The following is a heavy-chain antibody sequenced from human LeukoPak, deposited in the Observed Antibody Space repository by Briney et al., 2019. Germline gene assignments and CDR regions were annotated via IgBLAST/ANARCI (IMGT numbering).Heavy chain of an antibody. CDR2: IYYSGST. Sequence: PSETLSLTCTVSGGSISSSSYYWGWLRQPPGKGLEWIGSIYYSGSTYYNPSLKSRVTISVDTSKNQFSLKLSSVTAADTAVYYCARQTVVAATLDYWGQGTLVTVSS. D-gene: IGHD2-15*01. CDR3: ARQTVVAATLDY. J-gene: IGHJ4*02. CDR1: GGSISSSSYY. V-gene: IGHV4-39*01.